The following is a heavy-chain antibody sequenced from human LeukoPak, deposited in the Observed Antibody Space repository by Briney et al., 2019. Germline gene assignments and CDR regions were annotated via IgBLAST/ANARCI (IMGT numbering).Heavy chain of an antibody. CDR3: ARQGHVWGSYRYPGY. CDR2: IYYSGST. J-gene: IGHJ4*02. V-gene: IGHV4-39*01. Sequence: PSETLSLTCTVSGGSISSSSYYWGWIRQPPGKGLEWIGSIYYSGSTYYNPSLKSRVTISVDTSKNQFSLKLSSVTAADTAVYYCARQGHVWGSYRYPGYWGQGTLVTVSS. CDR1: GGSISSSSYY. D-gene: IGHD3-16*02.